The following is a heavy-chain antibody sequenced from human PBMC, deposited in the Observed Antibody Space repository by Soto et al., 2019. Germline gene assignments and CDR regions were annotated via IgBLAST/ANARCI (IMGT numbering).Heavy chain of an antibody. V-gene: IGHV3-30-3*01. CDR2: ISYDGSNK. CDR1: GFTFSSYA. CDR3: ASVGPRPPDKYYYYDGMDV. Sequence: PGGSLRLTCAASGFTFSSYAMHWVRQAPGKGLEWVAVISYDGSNKYYADSVKGRFTISRDNSKNTLYLQMNSLRAEDTAVYFWASVGPRPPDKYYYYDGMDVWGQGTTVT. J-gene: IGHJ6*02. D-gene: IGHD3-9*01.